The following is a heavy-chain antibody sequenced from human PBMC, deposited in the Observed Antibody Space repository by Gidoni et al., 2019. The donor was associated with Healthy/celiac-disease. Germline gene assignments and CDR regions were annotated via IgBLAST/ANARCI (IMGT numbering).Heavy chain of an antibody. J-gene: IGHJ6*02. CDR2: INPSGGST. CDR1: GYTFTSYY. D-gene: IGHD5-12*01. Sequence: QVQLVQSGAEVKKPGASVKVSCKASGYTFTSYYMHWVRQAPGQGLEWMGIINPSGGSTSYAQKFQGRVTMTRDTSTSTVYMELSSLRSEDTAVYYCARDGATPYYYYGMDVWGQGTTVTVSS. CDR3: ARDGATPYYYYGMDV. V-gene: IGHV1-46*01.